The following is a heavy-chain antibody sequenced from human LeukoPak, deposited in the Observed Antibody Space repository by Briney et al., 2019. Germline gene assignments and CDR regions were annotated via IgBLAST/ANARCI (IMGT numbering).Heavy chain of an antibody. Sequence: SVKVSCKASGGTFSSYAISWVRQAPGQGLQWMGRIIPIFGTANYAQKFQGRVTITTDESTSTAYMELSSLRSEDTAVYYCASGVARMTYFDYWGQGTLVTVSS. CDR3: ASGVARMTYFDY. CDR1: GGTFSSYA. CDR2: IIPIFGTA. J-gene: IGHJ4*02. D-gene: IGHD2-21*01. V-gene: IGHV1-69*05.